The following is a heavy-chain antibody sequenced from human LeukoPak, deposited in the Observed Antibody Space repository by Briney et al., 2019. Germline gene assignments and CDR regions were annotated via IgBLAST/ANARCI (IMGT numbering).Heavy chain of an antibody. CDR3: ARAGSGYSLDY. D-gene: IGHD3-22*01. V-gene: IGHV4-59*01. Sequence: PSETLSLTCTVSGVSISSYYWSWIRQPPGKGLEWIGYLFYTGSANYSPSLKSRVTISVHASENQFSLKLSSVTAADTAVYYCARAGSGYSLDYWGRGTLVTVSA. CDR2: LFYTGSA. CDR1: GVSISSYY. J-gene: IGHJ4*02.